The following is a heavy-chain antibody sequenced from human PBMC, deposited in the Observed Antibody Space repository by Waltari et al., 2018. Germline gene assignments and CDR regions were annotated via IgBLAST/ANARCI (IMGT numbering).Heavy chain of an antibody. V-gene: IGHV3-7*03. J-gene: IGHJ4*02. CDR1: GFTFSNNW. D-gene: IGHD6-19*01. Sequence: EVQLVESGGGLVQPGGSLRLSCAASGFTFSNNWMAWVRQAPGKGLEWVAIIKGDGSERHYVDSVKGRFTISRDNPKNSQYLKMNSLRADDTAVYYCARGSGWVFDYWGQGTVVTVSS. CDR2: IKGDGSER. CDR3: ARGSGWVFDY.